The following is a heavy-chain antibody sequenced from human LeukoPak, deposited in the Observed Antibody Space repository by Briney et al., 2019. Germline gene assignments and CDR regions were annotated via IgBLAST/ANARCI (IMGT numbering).Heavy chain of an antibody. Sequence: PGGSLRLSCAASGFTFSSYSMNWVRQAPGKGLEWVSCVTSSSNYIYYADSVKGRFTISRDNAKNSLYLQMNSLRAEDTAVYYCARASGDYLVDYWGQGTLVTVFS. D-gene: IGHD4-17*01. CDR3: ARASGDYLVDY. J-gene: IGHJ4*02. V-gene: IGHV3-21*01. CDR2: VTSSSNYI. CDR1: GFTFSSYS.